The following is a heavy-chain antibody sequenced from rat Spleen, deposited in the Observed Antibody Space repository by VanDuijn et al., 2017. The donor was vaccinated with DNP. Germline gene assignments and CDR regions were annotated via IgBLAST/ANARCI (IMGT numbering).Heavy chain of an antibody. CDR3: ARGDYSY. J-gene: IGHJ2*01. CDR1: GFLLTRYH. V-gene: IGHV2-32*01. Sequence: QVQLKESGPGLVQPSQTLSLTCTVSGFLLTRYHVHWVRQPPGKGLEWMGVIWSNGDTSYNSVLKSLLSISRDTSKCQVFLKMNGLQTEDTATYYCARGDYSYWGQGVMVTVSS. CDR2: IWSNGDT. D-gene: IGHD1-7*01.